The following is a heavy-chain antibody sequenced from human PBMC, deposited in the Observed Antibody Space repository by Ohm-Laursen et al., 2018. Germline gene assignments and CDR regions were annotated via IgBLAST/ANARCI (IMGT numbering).Heavy chain of an antibody. J-gene: IGHJ4*02. D-gene: IGHD2-21*02. CDR1: GFTLSTFG. V-gene: IGHV3-23*01. CDR3: AKDASAVTAYYYDH. CDR2: IDGGGGTT. Sequence: SLRLSCAASGFTLSTFGMSWVRQAPGKGLERVSAIDGGGGTTYYADSVKGRFTISRDNSKNTLFLQINSLRAEDTAVYYCAKDASAVTAYYYDHWGQGTLVIVSS.